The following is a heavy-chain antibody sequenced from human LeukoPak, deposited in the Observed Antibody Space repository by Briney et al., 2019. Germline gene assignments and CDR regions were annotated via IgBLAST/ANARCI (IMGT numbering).Heavy chain of an antibody. CDR1: GGTFSSYA. D-gene: IGHD6-6*01. J-gene: IGHJ4*02. V-gene: IGHV1-69*05. CDR3: AGALNGGSSSSYIY. CDR2: IIPIFGTA. Sequence: ASVKVSCEASGGTFSSYAISWVRQAPGQGLEWMGGIIPIFGTANYAQKFQGRVTITTDESTSTAYMELSSLRSEDTAVYYCAGALNGGSSSSYIYWGQGTLVTVSS.